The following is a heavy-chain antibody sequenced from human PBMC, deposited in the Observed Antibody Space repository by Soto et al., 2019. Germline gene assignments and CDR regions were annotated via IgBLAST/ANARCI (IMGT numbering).Heavy chain of an antibody. Sequence: ASVKVSCKASGYTFTSYDIYWVRQATGQGLEWMGWMNPDTGNSGYAQKFQGRVTMTSDTSISTAHMELSSLRSEDTAVYYCARRAETNGWNGFGADKYYFDFWGQGTLVTVSS. CDR1: GYTFTSYD. J-gene: IGHJ4*02. CDR3: ARRAETNGWNGFGADKYYFDF. V-gene: IGHV1-8*01. CDR2: MNPDTGNS. D-gene: IGHD1-1*01.